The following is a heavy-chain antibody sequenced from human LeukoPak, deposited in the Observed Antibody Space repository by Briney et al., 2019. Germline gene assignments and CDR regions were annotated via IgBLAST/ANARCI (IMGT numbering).Heavy chain of an antibody. Sequence: GGSLRLSCAASGFTFSDFWMHWVRQAPGKGLVWVSRINSGGTVTNYADSVKGRLTISRDNAKNSLYLQMNSLRAEDTAVYYCARDLTPIAAAGTGYFQHWGQGTLVTVSS. V-gene: IGHV3-74*01. CDR3: ARDLTPIAAAGTGYFQH. CDR1: GFTFSDFW. CDR2: INSGGTVT. D-gene: IGHD6-13*01. J-gene: IGHJ1*01.